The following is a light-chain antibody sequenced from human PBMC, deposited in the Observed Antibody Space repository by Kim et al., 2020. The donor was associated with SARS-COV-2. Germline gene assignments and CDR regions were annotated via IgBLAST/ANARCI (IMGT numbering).Light chain of an antibody. J-gene: IGKJ2*01. V-gene: IGKV1-33*01. Sequence: GDRVTIACQASQDISNYLIWYQQKPGKAPKLLIYAASNLQTGVPSRFSGSGSGTDFAFTISSLQPEDIATYYCQQYHNLPYTFGQGTKL. CDR3: QQYHNLPYT. CDR1: QDISNY. CDR2: AAS.